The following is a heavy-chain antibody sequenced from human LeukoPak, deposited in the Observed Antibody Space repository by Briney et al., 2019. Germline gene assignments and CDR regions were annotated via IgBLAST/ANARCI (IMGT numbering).Heavy chain of an antibody. D-gene: IGHD5-12*01. V-gene: IGHV3-49*04. Sequence: GSLRLSCAASGFTFSNAWMSWVRQAPGKGLEWVGFIRSKAYGGTTEYAASVKGRFTISRDDSKSIAYLQMNSLKTEDTAVYYCTTITGFDYWGQGTLVTVSS. CDR3: TTITGFDY. J-gene: IGHJ4*02. CDR1: GFTFSNAW. CDR2: IRSKAYGGTT.